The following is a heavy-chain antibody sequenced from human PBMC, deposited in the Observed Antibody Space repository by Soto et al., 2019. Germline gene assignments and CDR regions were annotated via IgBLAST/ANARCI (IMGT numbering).Heavy chain of an antibody. CDR1: GGSISSSSYY. V-gene: IGHV4-39*01. J-gene: IGHJ4*02. Sequence: QLQLQESGPGLVKPSETLSLTCTVSGGSISSSSYYWGWIRQPPGKGLEWIGSIYYSGSTYYNPSLKSRVPISVDTSKNRFSLKLSSVTAADTAVYYCARHIWPFAGGGDYWGQGTLVTVSS. CDR3: ARHIWPFAGGGDY. D-gene: IGHD3-10*01. CDR2: IYYSGST.